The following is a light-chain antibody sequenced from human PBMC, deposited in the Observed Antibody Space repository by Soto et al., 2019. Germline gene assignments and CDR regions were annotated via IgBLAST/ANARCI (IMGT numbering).Light chain of an antibody. CDR3: LQDYNYPPT. V-gene: IGKV3-20*01. J-gene: IGKJ1*01. CDR1: QIISSTY. Sequence: DIVLTQSPGTLSLSPGERATLSCRASQIISSTYLGWYQQKPGQAPRLLIYGASSRATGIPDRFSGSGSGTDFTLTISRLEPEDFATYYCLQDYNYPPTFGQGTKVEIK. CDR2: GAS.